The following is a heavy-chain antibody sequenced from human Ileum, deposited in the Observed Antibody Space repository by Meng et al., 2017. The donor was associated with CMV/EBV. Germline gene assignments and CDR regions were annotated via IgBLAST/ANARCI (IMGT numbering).Heavy chain of an antibody. CDR1: GGSISSSIYY. D-gene: IGHD2-2*01. CDR2: INYSMST. CDR3: TRPDCSTTSCSSQFNYYYGMDV. J-gene: IGHJ6*02. V-gene: IGHV4-39*01. Sequence: SETLSLTCTVSGGSISSSIYYWGWIRQPPGKGLEWIGTINYSMSTYYNPSLKSRVTISVDTSKNQFSLKLSSVTAADTAVYYCTRPDCSTTSCSSQFNYYYGMDVWRQGTTVTVSS.